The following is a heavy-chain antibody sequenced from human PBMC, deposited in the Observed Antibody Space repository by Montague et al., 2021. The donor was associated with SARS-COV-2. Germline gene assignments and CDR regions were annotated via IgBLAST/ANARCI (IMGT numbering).Heavy chain of an antibody. J-gene: IGHJ4*02. V-gene: IGHV4-59*08. CDR2: IYYSGST. Sequence: SETLSLTCTVSGGSLSSYYWSWIRQPPGKGLGWIGYIYYSGSTNYNPSLKSRVTISVDTSKNQFSLKLSSVTAADTAVYYCARHALGYFDWLNEGYFDYWGQGTLVTVSS. CDR3: ARHALGYFDWLNEGYFDY. CDR1: GGSLSSYY. D-gene: IGHD3-9*01.